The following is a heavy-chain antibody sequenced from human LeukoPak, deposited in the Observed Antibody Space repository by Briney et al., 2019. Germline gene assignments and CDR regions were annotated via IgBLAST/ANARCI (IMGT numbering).Heavy chain of an antibody. CDR2: IVVGSGNT. Sequence: SVNLSCKASGFTFTSSAMQWVRQARGQRLEWIGWIVVGSGNTNYAQKFQERVTITRDMSTSTAYMELSSLRSEDTAVYYCAAVVSHCSGGSCRPDWFDPWGQGTLVTVSS. D-gene: IGHD2-15*01. V-gene: IGHV1-58*02. CDR1: GFTFTSSA. CDR3: AAVVSHCSGGSCRPDWFDP. J-gene: IGHJ5*02.